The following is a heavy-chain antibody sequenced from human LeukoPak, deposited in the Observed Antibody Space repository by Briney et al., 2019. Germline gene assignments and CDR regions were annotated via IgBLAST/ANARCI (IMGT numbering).Heavy chain of an antibody. CDR1: GFTFSSYR. D-gene: IGHD4-17*01. Sequence: GGSLRLSCAASGFTFSSYRMHWVRQAPGKGLVWVSRINSDGSSTSYTDSVKGRFTISRDNAKNTLYLQMNSLRAEDTAVYYCAREERDYGDYPLVYWGQGTLVTVSS. J-gene: IGHJ4*02. V-gene: IGHV3-74*01. CDR3: AREERDYGDYPLVY. CDR2: INSDGSST.